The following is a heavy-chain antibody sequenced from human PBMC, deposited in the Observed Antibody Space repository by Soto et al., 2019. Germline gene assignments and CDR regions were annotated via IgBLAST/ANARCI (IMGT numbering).Heavy chain of an antibody. J-gene: IGHJ6*02. CDR1: GGTFSSYA. V-gene: IGHV1-69*13. D-gene: IGHD3-10*01. CDR3: ARGITMVRGVIINYYYYYYGMGV. CDR2: IIPIFGTA. Sequence: ASVKVSCKASGGTFSSYAISWVRQAPGQGLEWMGGIIPIFGTANYAQKFQGRVTITADESTSTAYMELSSLRSEDTAVYYCARGITMVRGVIINYYYYYYGMGVWGQGTTVTVSS.